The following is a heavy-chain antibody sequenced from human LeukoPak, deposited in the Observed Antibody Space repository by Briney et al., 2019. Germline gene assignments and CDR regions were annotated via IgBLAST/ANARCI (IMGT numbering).Heavy chain of an antibody. CDR3: ARDAYSGSYVFDY. J-gene: IGHJ4*02. CDR2: IYSGGDT. V-gene: IGHV3-66*02. CDR1: GFTVSSSY. Sequence: GGSLRLSCAASGFTVSSSYMSWVRQAPGKGLEWVSVIYSGGDTHYTDSVRGRFTISRDNSKNTLYLQMSSLRAEDTAVYYCARDAYSGSYVFDYWGQGTLVTVSS. D-gene: IGHD1-26*01.